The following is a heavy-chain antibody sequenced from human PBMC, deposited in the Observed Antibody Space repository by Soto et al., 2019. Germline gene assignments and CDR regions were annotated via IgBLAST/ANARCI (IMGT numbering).Heavy chain of an antibody. CDR3: AKDVGRTVAGTTPSPSDY. CDR1: GFTFSSYA. J-gene: IGHJ4*02. Sequence: GGSLRLSCAASGFTFSSYAMSWVRQAPGKGLEWVSAISGSGGSTYYADSVKGRFTISRDNSKNTLYLQMNSLRAEDTAVYYCAKDVGRTVAGTTPSPSDYWGQGTLVTVSS. D-gene: IGHD6-19*01. V-gene: IGHV3-23*01. CDR2: ISGSGGST.